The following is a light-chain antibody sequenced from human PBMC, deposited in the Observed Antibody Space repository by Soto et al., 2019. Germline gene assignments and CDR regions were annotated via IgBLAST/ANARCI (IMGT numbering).Light chain of an antibody. CDR1: QSVSGSF. CDR2: GTS. J-gene: IGKJ1*01. CDR3: QHYRSSWT. V-gene: IGKV3-20*01. Sequence: EIVLTQSPGTLSLSPGERATLSCRASQSVSGSFLAWNQQKPGQPPRLLIYGTSSRATGIPERFSGSGSGTDFPLTISRLEPVDFAVYYWQHYRSSWTFGRGTKVEVK.